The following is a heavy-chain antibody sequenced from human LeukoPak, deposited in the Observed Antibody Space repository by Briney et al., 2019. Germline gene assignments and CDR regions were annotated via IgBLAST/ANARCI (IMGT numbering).Heavy chain of an antibody. CDR3: ARDARIAVAGVFAY. CDR1: GYTFTSYG. CDR2: ISAYNGNT. Sequence: ASVKVSCKASGYTFTSYGISWVRQAPGQGLEWMGWISAYNGNTNYAQKLQGRVTMTTDTSTSTAYMELRSLRSDDTAVYYCARDARIAVAGVFAYWGQGTLVTVSS. D-gene: IGHD6-19*01. J-gene: IGHJ4*02. V-gene: IGHV1-18*01.